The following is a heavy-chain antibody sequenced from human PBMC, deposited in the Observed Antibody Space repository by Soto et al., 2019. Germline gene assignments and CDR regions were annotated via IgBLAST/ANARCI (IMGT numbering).Heavy chain of an antibody. CDR3: ARASPVICGGDPCYRLDSSFDS. V-gene: IGHV1-69*01. CDR2: IIPLFGTP. D-gene: IGHD2-21*02. CDR1: GATFSTTG. J-gene: IGHJ5*01. Sequence: QVHLVQSGAEVRKPGSSLRVSCKSSGATFSTTGISWVRQAPGQGLEWMGGIIPLFGTPKYARKFQGRVSITEDESTNTVYMELNSLRPDDAAVYYCARASPVICGGDPCYRLDSSFDSWGQGSLVIVSS.